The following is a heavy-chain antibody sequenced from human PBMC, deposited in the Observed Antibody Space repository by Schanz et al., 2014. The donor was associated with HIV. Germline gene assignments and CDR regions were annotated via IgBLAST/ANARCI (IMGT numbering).Heavy chain of an antibody. J-gene: IGHJ6*02. D-gene: IGHD3-22*01. Sequence: VQLVESGGGLVKPGRSLRLSCTASGFTFGDHPMSWFRQAPGKGLEWLAVISYDGRNKKFANSVKGRFTISRDNSKNTVYLQAKSLRPEDTAVYYCAKDRNQYDSRYIGKGNYYYYYGMDVWGQGTTVTVSS. CDR2: ISYDGRNK. CDR1: GFTFGDHP. V-gene: IGHV3-30-3*02. CDR3: AKDRNQYDSRYIGKGNYYYYYGMDV.